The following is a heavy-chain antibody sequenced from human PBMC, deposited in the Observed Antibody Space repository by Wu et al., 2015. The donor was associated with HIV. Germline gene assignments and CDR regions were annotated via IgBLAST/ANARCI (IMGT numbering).Heavy chain of an antibody. D-gene: IGHD3-16*01. CDR3: AREGTQEGAVNTFDV. CDR2: INPKSGGF. CDR1: GYRFTDNF. J-gene: IGHJ3*01. V-gene: IGHV1-2*02. Sequence: QVQLVQSGAEVKKPGASVKVSCKTSGYRFTDNFIHWVRLAPGQGLQWMGWINPKSGGFFVADDFQGRVTMSRDTATTAYLDLTRLDFDDTAVYYCAREGTQEGAVNTFDVWGLGTLVTVSS.